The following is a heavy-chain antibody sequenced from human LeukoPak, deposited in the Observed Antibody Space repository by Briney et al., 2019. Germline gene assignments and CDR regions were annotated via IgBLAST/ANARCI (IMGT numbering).Heavy chain of an antibody. Sequence: SETLSLTCTVSGGSISSSSYYWGWIRQPPGKGLEWIGEINHSGSTNYNPSLKSRVTISVDTSKIQFSLKLTSATAADTAVYYCARGPVCSGGSCYLRRFDPWGQGTLVTVSS. CDR1: GGSISSSSYY. D-gene: IGHD2-15*01. CDR2: INHSGST. J-gene: IGHJ5*02. CDR3: ARGPVCSGGSCYLRRFDP. V-gene: IGHV4-39*07.